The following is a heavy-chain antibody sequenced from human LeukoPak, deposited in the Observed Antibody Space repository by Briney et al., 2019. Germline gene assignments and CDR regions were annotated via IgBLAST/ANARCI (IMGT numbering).Heavy chain of an antibody. CDR3: ARDFLTGYYNAYYFDY. V-gene: IGHV1-2*02. J-gene: IGHJ4*02. D-gene: IGHD3-9*01. Sequence: ASVKVSCKASGYTFTGYYMHWVRQAPGQGLEWMGWINPNSGGTNYAQKFQGRVTMTRDTSISTAYMELSRLRSDDTAVYYCARDFLTGYYNAYYFDYWAQGTLVTVSS. CDR1: GYTFTGYY. CDR2: INPNSGGT.